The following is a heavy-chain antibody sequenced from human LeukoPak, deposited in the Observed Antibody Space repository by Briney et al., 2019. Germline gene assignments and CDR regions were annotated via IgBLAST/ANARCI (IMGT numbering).Heavy chain of an antibody. V-gene: IGHV3-21*01. J-gene: IGHJ3*02. CDR2: ISSSSSYI. D-gene: IGHD1-1*01. CDR1: GFTFSSYS. Sequence: GGSLRLSCAASGFTFSSYSMNWVRQAPGKGLEWVSSISSSSSYIYYADSVKGRFTISRDNAKNSLYLQMNSLRAEDTAVYYCARRVATTGIYAFDIWGQGTMVTVSS. CDR3: ARRVATTGIYAFDI.